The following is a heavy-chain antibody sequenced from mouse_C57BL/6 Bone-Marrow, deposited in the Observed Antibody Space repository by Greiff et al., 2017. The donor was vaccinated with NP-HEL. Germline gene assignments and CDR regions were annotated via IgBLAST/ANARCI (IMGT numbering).Heavy chain of an antibody. CDR2: IRNKANGYTT. CDR1: GFTFTDYY. J-gene: IGHJ4*01. V-gene: IGHV7-3*01. CDR3: ARCPLWLRRREVAMDY. D-gene: IGHD2-2*01. Sequence: EVQVVESGGGLVQPGGSLSLSCAASGFTFTDYYMSWVRQPPGKALEWLGFIRNKANGYTTEYSASVKGRFTISRDNSQSILYLQMNALRAEDSATYYCARCPLWLRRREVAMDYWGQGTSVTVSS.